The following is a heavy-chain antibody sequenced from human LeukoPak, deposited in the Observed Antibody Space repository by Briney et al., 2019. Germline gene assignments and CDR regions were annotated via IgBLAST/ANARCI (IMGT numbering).Heavy chain of an antibody. CDR2: IKQDGREK. CDR1: GFTFSSYW. Sequence: GGALRLSCAACGFTFSSYWRSWVGQAPAKGREGVANIKQDGREKYYVDSVKGRFTISRDNDNNSLYLQMNSLRDEDAAVYYCARDGAAAGWYYYYYYMDVWGNGTTVTVSS. J-gene: IGHJ6*03. D-gene: IGHD6-13*01. V-gene: IGHV3-7*01. CDR3: ARDGAAAGWYYYYYYMDV.